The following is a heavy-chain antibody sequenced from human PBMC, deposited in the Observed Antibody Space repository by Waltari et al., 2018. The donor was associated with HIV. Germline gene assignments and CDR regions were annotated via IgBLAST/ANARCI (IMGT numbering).Heavy chain of an antibody. CDR3: ARDDAASGTGKFDF. CDR1: GYTFTSNY. J-gene: IGHJ4*02. CDR2: SNAGGGGT. V-gene: IGHV1-46*01. Sequence: QVQLVQSGAEVKKPGASVKVSCKASGYTFTSNYMHWERQAPGQGLEWMGISNAGGGGTRFAQKVQGRITMTRDTSTSTVYMELGRLRSEDTAVYFCARDDAASGTGKFDFWGQGTLVTVSS. D-gene: IGHD6-13*01.